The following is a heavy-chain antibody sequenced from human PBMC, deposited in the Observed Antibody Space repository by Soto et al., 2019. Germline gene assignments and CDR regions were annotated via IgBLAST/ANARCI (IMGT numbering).Heavy chain of an antibody. J-gene: IGHJ4*02. D-gene: IGHD1-1*01. Sequence: EVQLVQSGGDLVQPGGSLRLSCKASGFTFSGYSMDWVRQAPGKGLEWIAYISGGGVPVYYADSVKGRFTISRDNAKNSLYLQLNHLRDEDTGVYYCARGRANYYFDFWGQGALVTVSS. V-gene: IGHV3-48*02. CDR1: GFTFSGYS. CDR2: ISGGGVPV. CDR3: ARGRANYYFDF.